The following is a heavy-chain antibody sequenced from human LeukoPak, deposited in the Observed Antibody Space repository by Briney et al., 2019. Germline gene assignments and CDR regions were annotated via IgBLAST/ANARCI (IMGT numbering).Heavy chain of an antibody. D-gene: IGHD2-15*01. Sequence: PSETLSLTCTVSGGSVSSGSYYWSWIRQPPGKGLEWIGYIYYSGNTNYNPSLKSRLTISVDTSKNQFSLKLSSVTAADTAVYYCATRSTGVAATFDSWGQGALVTVSS. CDR2: IYYSGNT. V-gene: IGHV4-61*01. CDR3: ATRSTGVAATFDS. CDR1: GGSVSSGSYY. J-gene: IGHJ5*01.